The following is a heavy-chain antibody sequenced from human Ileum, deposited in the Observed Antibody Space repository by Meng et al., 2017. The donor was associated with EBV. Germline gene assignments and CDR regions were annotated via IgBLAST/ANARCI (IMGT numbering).Heavy chain of an antibody. CDR3: ARGLLAGTMLNWSDY. Sequence: QVQLQQWGAGMLRHSETLSPTSAVYGGSFSGYYWSWIRQPPGKGLEWIGEINHSGSTNYNPSLKSRVTISVDTSKNQFSLKLSSVTAADTAVYYCARGLLAGTMLNWSDYWGPGTLVTVS. CDR1: GGSFSGYY. CDR2: INHSGST. D-gene: IGHD4/OR15-4a*01. V-gene: IGHV4-34*01. J-gene: IGHJ4*02.